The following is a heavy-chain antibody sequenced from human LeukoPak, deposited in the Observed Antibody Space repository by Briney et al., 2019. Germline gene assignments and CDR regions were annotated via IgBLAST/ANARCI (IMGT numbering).Heavy chain of an antibody. CDR1: GLTFSSYA. V-gene: IGHV3-30-3*01. CDR2: KSYDGSNK. Sequence: GGPQSLLCAPSGLTFSSYAMLCPRNAPDKGLEWVADKSYDGSNKYCADSVKGRFTISRDNSKNTLYLQMSSLRDEDTSIYYCTTVRGGAYWSFGYWGQGALVTVSS. D-gene: IGHD2-8*02. J-gene: IGHJ4*02. CDR3: TTVRGGAYWSFGY.